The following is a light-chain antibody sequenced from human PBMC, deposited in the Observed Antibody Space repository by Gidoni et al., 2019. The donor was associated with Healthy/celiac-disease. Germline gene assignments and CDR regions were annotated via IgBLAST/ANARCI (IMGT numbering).Light chain of an antibody. V-gene: IGKV1-27*01. CDR1: QGISNY. CDR2: AAS. J-gene: IGKJ1*01. CDR3: QKYNSAPWT. Sequence: DIQMTQSPSSLSASVGDRVTITCRASQGISNYLAWYQQKPGKVPKLLIYAASTLQSGFPSRFSGSGSGTDFTLTISSLQPEDVATYYCQKYNSAPWTFXQXTKVEIK.